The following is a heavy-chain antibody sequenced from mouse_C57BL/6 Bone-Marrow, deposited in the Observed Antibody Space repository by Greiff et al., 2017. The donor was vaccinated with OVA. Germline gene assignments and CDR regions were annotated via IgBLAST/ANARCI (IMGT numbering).Heavy chain of an antibody. CDR1: GFNITDYY. CDR3: PSLLY. J-gene: IGHJ2*01. V-gene: IGHV14-4*01. CDR2: IDPENGGT. Sequence: DVQLVESGAELVRPGASVTLSCTASGFNITDYYMHWVKQRPEQGLEWIGWIDPENGGTAYAPKFQGKATITADTSSNTAYLQLSSLTSEDTAVYYGPSLLYWGQGTTLTVSA.